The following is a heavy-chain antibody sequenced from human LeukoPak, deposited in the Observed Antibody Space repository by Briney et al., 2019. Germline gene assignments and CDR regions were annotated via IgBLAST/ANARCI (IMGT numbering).Heavy chain of an antibody. CDR3: ARRGLSSGWYGAYYYYMDV. CDR1: GGSISSSNW. CDR2: INHSGST. J-gene: IGHJ6*03. Sequence: SETLSLTCAVSGGSISSSNWWSWVRQPPGKGLEWIGEINHSGSTNYNPSLKSRVTISVDTSKNQFSLKLSSVTAADTAVYYCARRGLSSGWYGAYYYYMDVWGKGTTVTISS. V-gene: IGHV4-4*02. D-gene: IGHD6-19*01.